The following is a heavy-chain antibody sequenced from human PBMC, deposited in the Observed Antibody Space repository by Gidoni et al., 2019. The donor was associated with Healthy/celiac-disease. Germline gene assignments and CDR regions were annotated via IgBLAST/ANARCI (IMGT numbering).Heavy chain of an antibody. J-gene: IGHJ6*02. CDR3: AGTYYDFWSGYYRDYYYGMDV. V-gene: IGHV3-21*01. CDR1: GFTFSSYR. D-gene: IGHD3-3*01. Sequence: EVQLVESGGGLVKPGGSLRLSCAASGFTFSSYRMNWVRQAPGKGMEWVSSISSSSSYIYYADSVKGRFTISRDNAKNSLYLQMNSLRAEDTAVYYCAGTYYDFWSGYYRDYYYGMDVWGQGTTVTVSS. CDR2: ISSSSSYI.